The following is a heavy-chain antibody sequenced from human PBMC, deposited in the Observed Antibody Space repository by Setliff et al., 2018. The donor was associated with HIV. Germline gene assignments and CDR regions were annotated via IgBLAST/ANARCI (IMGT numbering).Heavy chain of an antibody. CDR2: IFHSGTS. Sequence: NPSETLSLTCVVSGGSISSGGYSWTWIRQPPGKGLEWIGYIFHSGTSYYNPSLKSRVTISPDRSRNQFSLNLTSVTAADTAVYYCARVEKNNYYYGLDVWGQGITVTVSS. CDR1: GGSISSGGYS. CDR3: ARVEKNNYYYGLDV. D-gene: IGHD1-1*01. J-gene: IGHJ6*02. V-gene: IGHV4-30-2*01.